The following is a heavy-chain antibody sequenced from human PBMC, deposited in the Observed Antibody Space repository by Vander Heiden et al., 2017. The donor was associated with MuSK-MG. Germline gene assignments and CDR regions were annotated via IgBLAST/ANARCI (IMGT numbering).Heavy chain of an antibody. D-gene: IGHD6-13*01. CDR1: GYTFTGYY. Sequence: QVQLVQSGAEVKKPGASVKVSCKASGYTFTGYYMHWVRQAPGQGLEWMGRINPNSGGTNYAQKFQGRVTMTRDTSISTAYMELSRLRSDDTAVYCCARVKKAGSAAGQFGVLEYWGQGTLVTVSS. CDR3: ARVKKAGSAAGQFGVLEY. V-gene: IGHV1-2*06. CDR2: INPNSGGT. J-gene: IGHJ4*02.